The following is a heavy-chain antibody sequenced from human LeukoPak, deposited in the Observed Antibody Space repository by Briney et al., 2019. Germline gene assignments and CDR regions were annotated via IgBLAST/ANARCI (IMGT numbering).Heavy chain of an antibody. D-gene: IGHD4-17*01. CDR2: IYSGGST. Sequence: PGGSLRLSCAASGFTVSSNYMSWVRQAPGKGLEWVSVIYSGGSTYYADSVKGRFTISRDNSKNTLYLQMNSLRAEDTAVYYCARDSSPYGDYEFDYWGQGTLVTVSS. J-gene: IGHJ4*02. CDR1: GFTVSSNY. V-gene: IGHV3-66*01. CDR3: ARDSSPYGDYEFDY.